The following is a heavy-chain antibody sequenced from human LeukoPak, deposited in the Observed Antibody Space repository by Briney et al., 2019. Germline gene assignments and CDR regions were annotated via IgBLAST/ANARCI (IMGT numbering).Heavy chain of an antibody. CDR2: ISAYNGNT. D-gene: IGHD5-18*01. J-gene: IGHJ4*02. V-gene: IGHV1-18*01. Sequence: ASVTVTCTSSGYTFTIYGISWVRQAPGQGLERMGWISAYNGNTNYAQKLQGRVTMTTDTSTSTAYMELRSLRSDDTAVYYCASDSGYSYGDIDFWGQGTLVTVSS. CDR3: ASDSGYSYGDIDF. CDR1: GYTFTIYG.